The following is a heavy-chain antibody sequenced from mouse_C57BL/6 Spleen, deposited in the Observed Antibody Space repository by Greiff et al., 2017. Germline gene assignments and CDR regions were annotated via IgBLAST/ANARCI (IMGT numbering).Heavy chain of an antibody. J-gene: IGHJ4*01. Sequence: EVKVVESGGDLVKPGGSLKLSCAASGFTFSSYGMSWVRQTPDKRLEWVATISSGGSYTYYPDSVKGRFTISRDNAKNTLYLQMSSLKSEDTAMYYCARRYYGPRYAMDYWGQGTSVTVSS. D-gene: IGHD1-1*01. V-gene: IGHV5-6*01. CDR2: ISSGGSYT. CDR1: GFTFSSYG. CDR3: ARRYYGPRYAMDY.